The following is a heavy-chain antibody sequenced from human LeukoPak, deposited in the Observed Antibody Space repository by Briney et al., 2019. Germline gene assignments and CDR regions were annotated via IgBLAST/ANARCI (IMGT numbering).Heavy chain of an antibody. V-gene: IGHV1-2*02. CDR1: GYTFTDYY. CDR2: INPNSGGT. CDR3: ARAPNYDSSGYPIDY. J-gene: IGHJ4*02. D-gene: IGHD3-22*01. Sequence: ASVTVSCKASGYTFTDYYIHWVRQAPGQGLEWMGWINPNSGGTNYAQKFQGRVTMTRDTSISTAYMELSRLRSDDTAVYYCARAPNYDSSGYPIDYWGQGTLVTVPS.